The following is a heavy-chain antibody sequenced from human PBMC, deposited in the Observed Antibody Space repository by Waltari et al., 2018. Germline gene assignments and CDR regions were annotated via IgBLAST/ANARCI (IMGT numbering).Heavy chain of an antibody. Sequence: EVQLVESGGGLVKPGESLRLSCAASGFTFSNYNMNWVRQAPGKGLEWVSSITGGNDIKYADSVKGRFTISRDNAKNSLFLQMNSLRVEDTAVYYCARWRWQQSELDYWCRGTLVTVSS. CDR1: GFTFSNYN. V-gene: IGHV3-21*01. D-gene: IGHD1-26*01. CDR3: ARWRWQQSELDY. CDR2: ITGGNDI. J-gene: IGHJ4*02.